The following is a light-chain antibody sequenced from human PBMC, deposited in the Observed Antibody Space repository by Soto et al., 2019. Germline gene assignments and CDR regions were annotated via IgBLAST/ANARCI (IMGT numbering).Light chain of an antibody. J-gene: IGKJ3*01. V-gene: IGKV3-20*01. CDR1: QSVSSSY. CDR3: QQYGSSPFT. CDR2: GAS. Sequence: LXPGERATLSCRASQSVSSSYLAWYQQKPGQAPRLLIYGASSRATGIPDRFSGSGSGTDFTLTISRLEPEDFAVYYCQQYGSSPFTFGPGTKVDIK.